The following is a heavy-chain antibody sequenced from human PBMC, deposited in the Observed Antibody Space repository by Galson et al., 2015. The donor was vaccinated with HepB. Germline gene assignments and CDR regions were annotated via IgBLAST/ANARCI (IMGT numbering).Heavy chain of an antibody. V-gene: IGHV3-48*01. CDR1: GFTFSRYS. Sequence: SLRLSCAASGFTFSRYSMNWVRQAPGKGLEWLSYISSSSSTIYYADSVKGRFTISRDNAKNSLYLQMNSLRAEDTAVYYCAKAENPDCGGDCPLDCWGQGTLVTVSS. D-gene: IGHD2-21*02. J-gene: IGHJ4*02. CDR3: AKAENPDCGGDCPLDC. CDR2: ISSSSSTI.